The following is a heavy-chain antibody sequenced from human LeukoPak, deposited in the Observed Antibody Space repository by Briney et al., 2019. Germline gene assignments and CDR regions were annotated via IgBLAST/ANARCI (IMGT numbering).Heavy chain of an antibody. CDR1: GFAFSNYW. D-gene: IGHD6-13*01. CDR2: IKQDGSDK. J-gene: IGHJ4*02. V-gene: IGHV3-7*01. CDR3: VRSSRSSLPGY. Sequence: PGGSLRLSCAASGFAFSNYWMSWVRQAPGKGLEWVANIKQDGSDKQYVDSVKGRFTISRDNAKNSLYLQTDSLRVEDSAVYYCVRSSRSSLPGYWGQGTLVTVSS.